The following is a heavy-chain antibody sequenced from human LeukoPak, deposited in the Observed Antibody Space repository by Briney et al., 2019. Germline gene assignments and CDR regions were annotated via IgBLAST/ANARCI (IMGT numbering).Heavy chain of an antibody. Sequence: SETLSLTCAVSGYSISSGYYWGWIRQPPGKGLEWIGSIYHSGSTYYDPSFKSRVTISVATSKNQFSLKLSSVTAADTAVYYCARVTNYYDSSGYPYYYYYYMDVWGKGTTVTVSS. D-gene: IGHD3-22*01. V-gene: IGHV4-38-2*01. CDR3: ARVTNYYDSSGYPYYYYYYMDV. J-gene: IGHJ6*03. CDR1: GYSISSGYY. CDR2: IYHSGST.